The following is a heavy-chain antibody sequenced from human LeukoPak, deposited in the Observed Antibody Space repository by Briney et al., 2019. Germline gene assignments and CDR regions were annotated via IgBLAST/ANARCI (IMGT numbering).Heavy chain of an antibody. V-gene: IGHV3-43*02. J-gene: IGHJ4*02. CDR2: ISGDASGT. CDR1: GITFEDYA. CDR3: VKGDDYGDY. Sequence: GGSLRLSCVVSGITFEDYAMHWVRQVPGKGLEWVSLISGDASGTYYADSVKGRFTISRDNSKNSLYLQMNRLRSADAALYYCVKGDDYGDYWGQGTLVTVSS.